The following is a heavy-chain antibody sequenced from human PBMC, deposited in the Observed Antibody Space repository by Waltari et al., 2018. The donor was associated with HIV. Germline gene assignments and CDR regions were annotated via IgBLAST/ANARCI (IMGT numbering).Heavy chain of an antibody. CDR2: IISGKT. D-gene: IGHD1-26*01. Sequence: QVQLVQSGAEVKKPGASVTVSCKASGYHFQSYGITWVRQAPGQGLEWVGWIISGKTDYAEKFQGRVTVTTDTSTDTAYMELRSLRSDDTAVYYCARVDWVGATQPGWFDPWAQGTLITVSS. J-gene: IGHJ5*02. CDR1: GYHFQSYG. V-gene: IGHV1-18*01. CDR3: ARVDWVGATQPGWFDP.